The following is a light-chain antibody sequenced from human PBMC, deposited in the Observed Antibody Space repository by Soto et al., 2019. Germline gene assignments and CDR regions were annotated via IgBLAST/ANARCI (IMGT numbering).Light chain of an antibody. CDR2: DAS. Sequence: DIPMTQSPSTLSASVGDRVTITCRASQSISSWLAWYQQKPGKAPKLLIYDASSLESGVPSRFSGSGSGTEFTLTISSLQPDDFATYYCQLYNSYSGTFGQGTKLEIK. CDR3: QLYNSYSGT. V-gene: IGKV1-5*01. CDR1: QSISSW. J-gene: IGKJ2*02.